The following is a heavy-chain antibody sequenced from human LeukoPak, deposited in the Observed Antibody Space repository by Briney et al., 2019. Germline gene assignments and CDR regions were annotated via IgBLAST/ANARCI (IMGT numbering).Heavy chain of an antibody. CDR2: IKSKTDGGTT. J-gene: IGHJ4*02. CDR3: TTESDTAMVIDY. Sequence: GGSLRLSCAASGVTFSNAWMSWVREAPGKGLEWVGRIKSKTDGGTTDYAAPVKGRFTISRDDSKNTLYLQMNSLKTEDTAVYYCTTESDTAMVIDYWGQGTLVTVSS. D-gene: IGHD5-18*01. V-gene: IGHV3-15*01. CDR1: GVTFSNAW.